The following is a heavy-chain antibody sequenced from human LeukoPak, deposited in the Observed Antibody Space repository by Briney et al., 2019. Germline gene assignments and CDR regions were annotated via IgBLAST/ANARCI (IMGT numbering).Heavy chain of an antibody. Sequence: SETLSLTCSVSGYSISSAYYWGWIRQPPGKGLEWIATIHYSGSTYYNPSLKSRVTISLDTSKNQFSLMLSSVTAADTAVYYCARDWGSGYDSRFDPWGQGTLVTISS. CDR1: GYSISSAYY. V-gene: IGHV4-38-2*02. CDR2: IHYSGST. CDR3: ARDWGSGYDSRFDP. J-gene: IGHJ5*02. D-gene: IGHD5-12*01.